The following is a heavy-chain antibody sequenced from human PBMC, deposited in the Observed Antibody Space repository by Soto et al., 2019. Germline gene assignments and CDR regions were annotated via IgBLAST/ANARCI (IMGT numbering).Heavy chain of an antibody. CDR3: AADRGIAARPDYYYYYGMDV. J-gene: IGHJ6*02. Sequence: GASVKVSCKASGFTFTSSAVQWVRQARGQRLEWIGWIVVGSGNANCAQKFQERVTITRDMSKSTAYMELSSLRSEDTAVYYCAADRGIAARPDYYYYYGMDVWGQGTTVTVSS. CDR2: IVVGSGNA. CDR1: GFTFTSSA. V-gene: IGHV1-58*01. D-gene: IGHD6-6*01.